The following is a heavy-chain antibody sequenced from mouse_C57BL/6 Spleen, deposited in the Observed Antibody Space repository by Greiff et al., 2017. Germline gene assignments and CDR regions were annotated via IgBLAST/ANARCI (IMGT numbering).Heavy chain of an antibody. J-gene: IGHJ2*01. CDR2: TSYDGSN. CDR1: GYSITSGYY. D-gene: IGHD3-1*01. Sequence: DVKLQESGPGLVKPSQSLSLTCSVTGYSITSGYYWNWIRQFPGNKLEWMGYTSYDGSNNYNPSLKNRISITRDTSKNQLFLTLNSVTTEDTATYSGSRDRAGGLHYWGQGTTLTVSS. CDR3: SRDRAGGLHY. V-gene: IGHV3-6*01.